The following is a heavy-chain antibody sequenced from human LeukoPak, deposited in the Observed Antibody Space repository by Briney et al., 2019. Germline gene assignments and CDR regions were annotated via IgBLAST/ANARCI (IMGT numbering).Heavy chain of an antibody. J-gene: IGHJ4*02. V-gene: IGHV1-8*02. Sequence: GASVKVSCKASGYTFTGYYMHWVRQAPGQGLEWMGWMNPNSGNTGYAQKFQGRVTMTRSTSISTAYMELSSLRSEDTAVYYCARGRGKHCSSTSCYSSADFDYWGQGTLVTVSS. CDR2: MNPNSGNT. CDR3: ARGRGKHCSSTSCYSSADFDY. CDR1: GYTFTGYY. D-gene: IGHD2-2*01.